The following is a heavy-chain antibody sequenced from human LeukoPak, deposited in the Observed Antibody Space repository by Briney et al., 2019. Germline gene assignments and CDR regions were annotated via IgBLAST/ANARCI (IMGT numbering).Heavy chain of an antibody. D-gene: IGHD6-19*01. Sequence: PGGSLRLSCAASGFTFSSYSMNWVRQAPGKGLEWVSSISSSSSYIYYADSVKGRFTISRDNAKNSLYLQMNSLRAEDTAVYYCAREIEREQWLVLYYWGQGTLVTVSS. J-gene: IGHJ4*02. V-gene: IGHV3-21*01. CDR1: GFTFSSYS. CDR2: ISSSSSYI. CDR3: AREIEREQWLVLYY.